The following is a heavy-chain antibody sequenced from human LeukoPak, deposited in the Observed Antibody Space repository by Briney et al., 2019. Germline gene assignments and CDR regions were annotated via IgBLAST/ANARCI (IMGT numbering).Heavy chain of an antibody. D-gene: IGHD3-10*01. J-gene: IGHJ6*03. CDR3: ARNYYGSGSYYNPYYYYYMDV. CDR1: GGSISSSSYY. Sequence: SETLSLTCTVSGGSISSSSYYWGWIRQPPGKGLEWIGSIYYSGSTYYNPSLKSRVTISVDTSKNQFSLKLSSVTAADTAVYYCARNYYGSGSYYNPYYYYYMDVWGKGTTVTISS. CDR2: IYYSGST. V-gene: IGHV4-39*01.